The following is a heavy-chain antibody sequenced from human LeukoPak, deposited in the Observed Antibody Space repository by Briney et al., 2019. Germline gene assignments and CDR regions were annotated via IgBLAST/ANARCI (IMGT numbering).Heavy chain of an antibody. D-gene: IGHD1-26*01. CDR3: ARGASRGSQYY. Sequence: ASVKVSCNASGYTFTSYGISLVRQAPGQGLEWMGWISAYNGNTNYAQKLQGRVTMTTDTSTSTASMELRSLRSDDTAAYYCARGASRGSQYYWGQGTLVTVSS. J-gene: IGHJ4*02. CDR1: GYTFTSYG. CDR2: ISAYNGNT. V-gene: IGHV1-18*01.